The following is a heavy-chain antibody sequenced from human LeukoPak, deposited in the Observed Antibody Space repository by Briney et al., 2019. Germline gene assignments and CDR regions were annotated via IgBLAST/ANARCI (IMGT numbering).Heavy chain of an antibody. CDR2: ISSSSSYI. D-gene: IGHD2-2*01. V-gene: IGHV3-21*01. Sequence: GGSLRLSCAASGFTFSSYSMNWVRQAPGKGLEWVSSISSSSSYIYYADSVKGRFTISRDNAKNSLYLQMNSLRAEDTAVYYCARDVGVEAGYFDYWGQGTLVTVSS. CDR3: ARDVGVEAGYFDY. J-gene: IGHJ4*02. CDR1: GFTFSSYS.